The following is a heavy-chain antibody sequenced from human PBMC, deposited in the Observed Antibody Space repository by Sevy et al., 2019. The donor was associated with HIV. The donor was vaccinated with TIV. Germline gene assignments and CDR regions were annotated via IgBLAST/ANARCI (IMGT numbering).Heavy chain of an antibody. CDR1: GFSFSNYA. CDR2: LIGGGSRT. CDR3: ARRGVQWGLSVVGANYGWDM. V-gene: IGHV3-23*01. D-gene: IGHD1-26*01. Sequence: GGSLRLSCAASGFSFSNYAMSWVRQAPGKGLEWVSTLIGGGSRTYYADSVTGRFTISRDNSRNTLYLQMNSLRAEDTAVYYCARRGVQWGLSVVGANYGWDMCGQETTVTASS. J-gene: IGHJ6*02.